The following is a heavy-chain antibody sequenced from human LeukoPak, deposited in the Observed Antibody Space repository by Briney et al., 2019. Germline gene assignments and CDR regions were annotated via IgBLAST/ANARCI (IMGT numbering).Heavy chain of an antibody. V-gene: IGHV4-59*01. D-gene: IGHD1-1*01. CDR2: INYGGST. CDR3: ARAQLNLLVDFGMDV. J-gene: IGHJ6*02. CDR1: GRSITTYY. Sequence: KPSETLSLTCTLSGRSITTYYWTWIRQPPGKGLEWIGYINYGGSTNYNPSLKSRVTISVDTSKNQFSLKLSSVTAADTAVYYCARAQLNLLVDFGMDVWGQGTTVTVSS.